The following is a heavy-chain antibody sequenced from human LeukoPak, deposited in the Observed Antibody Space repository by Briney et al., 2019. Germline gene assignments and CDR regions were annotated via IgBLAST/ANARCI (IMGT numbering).Heavy chain of an antibody. CDR1: GGTFISYA. J-gene: IGHJ6*02. D-gene: IGHD3-16*02. CDR3: ARASSHYDYVWGSYRHSYYYYGMDV. CDR2: IIPIFGTA. V-gene: IGHV1-69*13. Sequence: SVTVSCKASGGTFISYAISWVRQAPGQGLEWMGGIIPIFGTANYAQKFQGRVTITADESTSTAYMELSSLRSEDTAVYYCARASSHYDYVWGSYRHSYYYYGMDVWGQGTTVTVSS.